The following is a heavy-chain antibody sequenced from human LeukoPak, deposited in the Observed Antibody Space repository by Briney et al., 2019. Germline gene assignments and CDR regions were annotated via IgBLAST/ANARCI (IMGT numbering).Heavy chain of an antibody. V-gene: IGHV4-38-2*01. CDR2: IYHSGST. D-gene: IGHD6-6*01. CDR1: GFTFSSYS. J-gene: IGHJ4*02. CDR3: ARGVARSSKFHFSYYFDY. Sequence: GSLRLSCAASGFTFSSYSMNWVRQAPGKGLEWIGSIYHSGSTYYNPSLKSRVTISVDTSKYQFSLKLSSVTAADTAVYYCARGVARSSKFHFSYYFDYWGQGTLVTVSS.